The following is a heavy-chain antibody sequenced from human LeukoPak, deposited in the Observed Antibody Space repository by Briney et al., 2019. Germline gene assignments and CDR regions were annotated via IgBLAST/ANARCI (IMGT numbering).Heavy chain of an antibody. D-gene: IGHD7-27*01. J-gene: IGHJ4*02. CDR1: GFTVSSNY. V-gene: IGHV3-66*01. CDR3: ARDPEDWGPFAY. CDR2: IYSGGST. Sequence: PGGSLRLSCAASGFTVSSNYMSWVRQAPGKGLEWVSVIYSGGSTYYADSVKGRFTISRDNSQNTLYLQMNTLRAEDAAVYYCARDPEDWGPFAYWGQGKLVTVSS.